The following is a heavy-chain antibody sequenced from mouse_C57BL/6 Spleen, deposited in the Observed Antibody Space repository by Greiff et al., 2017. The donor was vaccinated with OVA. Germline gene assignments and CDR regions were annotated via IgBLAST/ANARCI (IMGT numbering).Heavy chain of an antibody. J-gene: IGHJ2*01. V-gene: IGHV1-81*01. CDR1: GYTFTSYG. CDR2: IYPRSGNT. CDR3: AIYYDYDDYFDY. Sequence: VQLQQSGAELARPGASVKLSCKASGYTFTSYGISWVKQRTGQGLEWIGEIYPRSGNTYYNEKFKGEATLTADKSSSTAYMELRSLTSEDSAVYFCAIYYDYDDYFDYWGQGTTLTVSS. D-gene: IGHD2-4*01.